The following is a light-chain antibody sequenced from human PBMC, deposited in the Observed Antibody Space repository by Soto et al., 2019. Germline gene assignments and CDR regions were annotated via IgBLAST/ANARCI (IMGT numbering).Light chain of an antibody. CDR1: SNDVGSYNV. CDR3: SSYTRRSTYV. Sequence: QSALTQPASVSGSPGQSITIPCSGTSNDVGSYNVVSWYQQHPGKAPKLVIYDVSNRPSGVSPRFSGAKSGNTASLTIAGLQAEDEADYYCSSYTRRSTYVFGTGTKVTVL. J-gene: IGLJ1*01. CDR2: DVS. V-gene: IGLV2-14*03.